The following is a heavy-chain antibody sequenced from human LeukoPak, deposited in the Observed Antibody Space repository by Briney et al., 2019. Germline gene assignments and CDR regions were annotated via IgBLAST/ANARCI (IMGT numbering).Heavy chain of an antibody. CDR1: GYSISSGYY. V-gene: IGHV4-38-2*01. CDR3: ARGDYGDYDY. D-gene: IGHD4-17*01. J-gene: IGHJ4*02. CDR2: INHSGST. Sequence: SETLSLTCAVSGYSISSGYYWGWIRQPPGKGLEWIGEINHSGSTNYNPSLKSRVTISVDTSKNQFSLKLSSVTAADTAVYYCARGDYGDYDYWGQGTLVAVSS.